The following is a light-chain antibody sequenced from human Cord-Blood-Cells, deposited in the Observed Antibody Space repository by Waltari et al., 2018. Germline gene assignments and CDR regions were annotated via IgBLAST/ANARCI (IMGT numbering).Light chain of an antibody. J-gene: IGLJ3*02. V-gene: IGLV2-23*01. Sequence: SALTQPASVSGSPGQSITIPCTGTSSAVGSYNLFSWYQQHPVKAPQLMIYEGSKRPSGVSNRFSGSKSGNTASLTISGLQAEDEADYYCCSYAGSSTWVFGGGTKLTVL. CDR3: CSYAGSSTWV. CDR2: EGS. CDR1: SSAVGSYNL.